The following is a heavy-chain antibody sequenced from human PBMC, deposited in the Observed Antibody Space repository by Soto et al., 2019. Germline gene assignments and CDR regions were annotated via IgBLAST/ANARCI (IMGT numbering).Heavy chain of an antibody. J-gene: IGHJ3*02. CDR1: GFSLTTSGIR. V-gene: IGHV2-70*04. CDR2: IDWVDDK. Sequence: SGPTLVNPTQTLTLTCTVSGFSLTTSGIRVSWVRQPPGKALEWLARIDWVDDKFYSTSLRTRLTISRDTSKNQVFLTMTNMDPVDTGTYFCARTSGVYALDIWGQGTMVTVS. CDR3: ARTSGVYALDI. D-gene: IGHD3-10*01.